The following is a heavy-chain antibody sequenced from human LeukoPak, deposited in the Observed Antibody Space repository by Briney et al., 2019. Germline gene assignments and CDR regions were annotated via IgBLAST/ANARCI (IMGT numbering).Heavy chain of an antibody. D-gene: IGHD6-19*01. J-gene: IGHJ4*02. CDR2: ITTGRGET. V-gene: IGHV1-3*03. Sequence: ASVKVSCKASGYTFTDYALHWVRQAPGQSLEWMGWITTGRGETRYSQEFQRRINFTRDTSASTVYMDLSDLRSEDTAVYYCARGGKQWRGGNYFDSWGQGTLVAVSS. CDR3: ARGGKQWRGGNYFDS. CDR1: GYTFTDYA.